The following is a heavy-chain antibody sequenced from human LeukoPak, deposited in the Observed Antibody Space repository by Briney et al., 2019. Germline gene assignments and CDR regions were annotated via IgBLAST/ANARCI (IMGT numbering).Heavy chain of an antibody. Sequence: GGSLRLSCAASGFTFSSYSMNWVRQAPGKGLEWVSSISSSSSYIYYADSVKGRFTISRDNAKNSLYLQMNSLRAEDTAVYYCARSLSGYSSSWSFDYWGQGTLVTVSS. J-gene: IGHJ4*02. V-gene: IGHV3-21*01. D-gene: IGHD6-13*01. CDR3: ARSLSGYSSSWSFDY. CDR1: GFTFSSYS. CDR2: ISSSSSYI.